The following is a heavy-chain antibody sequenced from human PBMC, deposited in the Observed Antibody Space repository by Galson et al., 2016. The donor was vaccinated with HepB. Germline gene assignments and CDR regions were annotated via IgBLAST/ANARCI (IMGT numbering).Heavy chain of an antibody. CDR3: ARVHFWSGYYLDY. CDR1: GYTFTNYG. CDR2: ITTYNGNT. D-gene: IGHD3-3*02. Sequence: SVKVSCKASGYTFTNYGISWVRQAPGHGLEWVGWITTYNGNTNYAQKFQDRVTMTTDTSTNTAYIELRGLRSDDTAVYYCARVHFWSGYYLDYWGQGTLVTVSS. J-gene: IGHJ4*02. V-gene: IGHV1-18*01.